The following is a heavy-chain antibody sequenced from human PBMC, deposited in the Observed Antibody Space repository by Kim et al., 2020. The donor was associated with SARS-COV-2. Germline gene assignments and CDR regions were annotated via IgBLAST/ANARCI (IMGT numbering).Heavy chain of an antibody. Sequence: SETLSLTCTVSGGSISSTVYYWSWIRQLPGKGLEWIGYISYSGSTYYNPSLKSRLTISVDTSENQFSLKLNSVTAADTAVYYCARNLQLRVEPYYYYGMDVWGQGTTVTVAS. D-gene: IGHD1-1*01. CDR3: ARNLQLRVEPYYYYGMDV. V-gene: IGHV4-31*03. CDR1: GGSISSTVYY. J-gene: IGHJ6*02. CDR2: ISYSGST.